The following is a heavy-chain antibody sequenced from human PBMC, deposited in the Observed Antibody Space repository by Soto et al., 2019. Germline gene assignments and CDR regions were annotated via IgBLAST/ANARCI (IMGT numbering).Heavy chain of an antibody. J-gene: IGHJ6*02. D-gene: IGHD3-10*01. Sequence: SETLSLTCAVYGGSFRGYYWSWIRQPPGKGLEWIGEINHSGSTNYNPSLKSRVTISVDTSKNQFSLELSSVTAADTAVYYCASGYTYYYGMDVWGQGTTVTVSS. V-gene: IGHV4-34*01. CDR2: INHSGST. CDR1: GGSFRGYY. CDR3: ASGYTYYYGMDV.